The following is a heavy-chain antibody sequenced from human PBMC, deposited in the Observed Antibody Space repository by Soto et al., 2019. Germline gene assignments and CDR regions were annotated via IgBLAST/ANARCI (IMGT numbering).Heavy chain of an antibody. D-gene: IGHD6-19*01. Sequence: PFGLLRLPNTAAGGQGGDNYVSWVRQAPGKGLEWVSIIYSGGSTYYADSVKGRFTISRDNAKNSMYLQMNSLKGEDTAVYYGASGGGWLFDSCGQGTLVTVSS. CDR3: ASGGGWLFDS. CDR1: GGQGGDNY. V-gene: IGHV3-53*01. J-gene: IGHJ4*02. CDR2: IYSGGST.